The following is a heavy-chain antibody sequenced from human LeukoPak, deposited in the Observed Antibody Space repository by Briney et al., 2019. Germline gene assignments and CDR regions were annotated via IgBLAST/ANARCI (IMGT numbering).Heavy chain of an antibody. CDR3: ARADYYDSSGYHIDY. Sequence: SETLSLTCAVYGGSFSGYYWSWIRQPPGKGLEWIGEINHSGSTNYNPSLKGRVTISVDTSKNQFSLKLSSVTAADTAVYYCARADYYDSSGYHIDYWGQGTLVTVSS. V-gene: IGHV4-34*01. D-gene: IGHD3-22*01. J-gene: IGHJ4*02. CDR2: INHSGST. CDR1: GGSFSGYY.